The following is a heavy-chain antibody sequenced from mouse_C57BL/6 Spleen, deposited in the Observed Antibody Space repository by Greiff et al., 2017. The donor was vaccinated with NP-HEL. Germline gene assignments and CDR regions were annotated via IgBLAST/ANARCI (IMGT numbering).Heavy chain of an antibody. V-gene: IGHV1-19*01. D-gene: IGHD1-1*01. J-gene: IGHJ1*03. CDR1: GYTFPDYY. CDR2: INTYNGGT. Sequence: VQLQQSGPVLVKPGASVKMSCKASGYTFPDYYMNWVKQSHGKSLEWIGVINTYNGGTSYNQKFKGKATLTVDKSSSTAYMELNSLTSEYSAVYYCARADYYVSSYAYFDVWGTGTTVTVSS. CDR3: ARADYYVSSYAYFDV.